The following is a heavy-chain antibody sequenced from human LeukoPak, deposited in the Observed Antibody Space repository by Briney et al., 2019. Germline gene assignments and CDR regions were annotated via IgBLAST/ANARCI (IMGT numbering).Heavy chain of an antibody. CDR2: INHSGST. V-gene: IGHV4-34*01. CDR3: ARFTPQGYGWGGYNRFDP. D-gene: IGHD3-16*01. Sequence: SETLSLTCAVYGGSFSGYYWSWIRQPPGKGLEWIGEINHSGSTNYNPSLKSRVTISVDTSKNQFSLKLSSVTAADTAVYYCARFTPQGYGWGGYNRFDPWGQGTLVTVSS. CDR1: GGSFSGYY. J-gene: IGHJ5*02.